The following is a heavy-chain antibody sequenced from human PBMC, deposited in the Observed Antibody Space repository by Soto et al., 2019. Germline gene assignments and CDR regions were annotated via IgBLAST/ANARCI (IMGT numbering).Heavy chain of an antibody. CDR1: GGTFNSYG. J-gene: IGHJ4*02. D-gene: IGHD3-10*01. CDR2: IIPLYGTV. Sequence: QAHLAQSGAEVKKPGSSVTVSCKASGGTFNSYGISWVRQAPGQGLDWMGVIIPLYGTVNYAQKFQSRVSITADKFTSTAYMDLNSLRSDDTAVYYCARVRVIRGVIPSLFGLWGQGTQVTVSS. CDR3: ARVRVIRGVIPSLFGL. V-gene: IGHV1-69*06.